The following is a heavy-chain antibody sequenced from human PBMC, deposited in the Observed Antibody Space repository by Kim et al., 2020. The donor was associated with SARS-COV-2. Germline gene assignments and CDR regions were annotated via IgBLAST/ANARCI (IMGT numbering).Heavy chain of an antibody. D-gene: IGHD3-3*01. CDR3: ARWVTIFGVNIHVMDV. J-gene: IGHJ6*02. CDR1: GYTFTKYY. CDR2: INPSGGST. V-gene: IGHV1-46*01. Sequence: ASVKVSCKASGYTFTKYYIHWVRQAPGQGLEWMGIINPSGGSTSYAQKFQGRVTMTRDTSTSTVYMELSSLRSEDTAVYYCARWVTIFGVNIHVMDVWGQGTTVTVSS.